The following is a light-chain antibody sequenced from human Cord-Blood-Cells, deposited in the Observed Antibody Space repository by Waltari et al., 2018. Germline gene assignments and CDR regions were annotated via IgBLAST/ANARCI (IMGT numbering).Light chain of an antibody. Sequence: SYELTQPPSVSVSPGQTASITCSGDNLGDKYACWYQQKPGQAPLLVIYQDSKRPSGIPGRFSCSNSGNTATLTISGTQAMDGADYYCQAWDSSTAVFGGGTKLTVL. V-gene: IGLV3-1*01. CDR3: QAWDSSTAV. CDR1: NLGDKY. J-gene: IGLJ2*01. CDR2: QDS.